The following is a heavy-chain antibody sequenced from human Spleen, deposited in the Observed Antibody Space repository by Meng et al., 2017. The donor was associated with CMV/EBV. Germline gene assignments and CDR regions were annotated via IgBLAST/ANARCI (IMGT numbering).Heavy chain of an antibody. CDR1: GFTFVSNA. J-gene: IGHJ3*02. CDR3: ARVVVPAVIDAFDI. Sequence: GGSLRLSCAASGFTFVSNAMTWARQAPGKGLEWVSSISGSGVGTYYADSVKGRFTISRDNAKNSLYLQMNNLRAEDTAVYYCARVVVPAVIDAFDIWGQGTMVTVSS. V-gene: IGHV3-23*01. D-gene: IGHD2-2*01. CDR2: ISGSGVGT.